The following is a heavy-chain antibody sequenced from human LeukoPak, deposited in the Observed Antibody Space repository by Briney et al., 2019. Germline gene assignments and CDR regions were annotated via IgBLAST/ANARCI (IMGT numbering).Heavy chain of an antibody. CDR2: IYTSGST. D-gene: IGHD3-3*01. J-gene: IGHJ3*02. CDR3: ARFGGPHAFDI. V-gene: IGHV4-61*10. Sequence: SETLSLTCTVSGGSVSSGSSYWSWIRQPAGKGLEWIGRIYTSGSTNYNPSLKSRVTISVDTSKNQFSLKLSSVTAADTAVYYCARFGGPHAFDIWGQGTMVTVSS. CDR1: GGSVSSGSSY.